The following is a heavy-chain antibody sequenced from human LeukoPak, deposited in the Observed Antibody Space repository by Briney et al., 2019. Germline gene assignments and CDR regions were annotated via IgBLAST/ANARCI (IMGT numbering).Heavy chain of an antibody. CDR2: ISGSGGST. CDR1: GFTFSSYA. V-gene: IGHV3-23*01. D-gene: IGHD6-19*01. Sequence: GGSLRLSCAASGFTFSSYAMSWVRQAPVKGLEWVSAISGSGGSTYYADSVKGRFTISRDNSKNTLYLQMNSLRAEDTAVYYCAIAVAGTGDYWGQGTLVTVSS. J-gene: IGHJ4*02. CDR3: AIAVAGTGDY.